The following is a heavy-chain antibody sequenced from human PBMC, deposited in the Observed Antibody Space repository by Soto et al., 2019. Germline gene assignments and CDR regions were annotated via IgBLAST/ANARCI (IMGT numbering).Heavy chain of an antibody. Sequence: EVQVVESGGDLIQPGGSLRLSCAASGFKVGSSYVTWVRQAPGKGLEWVAVIVRGGSTNYADSVTGRFTVSRDVSNNTVYLHTSSLRDEDTAVYWCATDSPNVGIGYFDSWGLGTLVTGSS. CDR2: IVRGGST. J-gene: IGHJ4*02. D-gene: IGHD1-26*01. CDR1: GFKVGSSY. CDR3: ATDSPNVGIGYFDS. V-gene: IGHV3-53*01.